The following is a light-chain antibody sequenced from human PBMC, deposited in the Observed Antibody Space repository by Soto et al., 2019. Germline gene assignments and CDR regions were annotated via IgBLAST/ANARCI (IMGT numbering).Light chain of an antibody. CDR2: GAS. Sequence: EIVLTQSPGTLSLSPGERATLSCRASQSVSSSYLGWYQQKPGQAPRLLIYGASSRATGIPDRFSGSGSGTDFTLTISRLEPEDFAVYYCQRDGCSPLYTFGQGTKLEIK. CDR3: QRDGCSPLYT. J-gene: IGKJ2*01. CDR1: QSVSSSY. V-gene: IGKV3-20*01.